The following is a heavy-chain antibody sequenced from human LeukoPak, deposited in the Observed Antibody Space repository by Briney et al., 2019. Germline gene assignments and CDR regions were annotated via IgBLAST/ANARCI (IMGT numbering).Heavy chain of an antibody. CDR2: IYHIGST. CDR3: ARAGWIITSGIDY. Sequence: SETLSLTCGLSGYSISRGYYWAWIRQPPGKGLEWIGTIYHIGSTYYTPSLGSRVTISVDASKNEFSVNLKSVTAADTAVYYCARAGWIITSGIDYWGQGALVTVSS. CDR1: GYSISRGYY. V-gene: IGHV4-38-2*01. D-gene: IGHD3-10*01. J-gene: IGHJ4*02.